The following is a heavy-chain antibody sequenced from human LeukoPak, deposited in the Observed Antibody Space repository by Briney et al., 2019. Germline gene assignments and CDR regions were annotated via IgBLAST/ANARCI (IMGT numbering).Heavy chain of an antibody. CDR1: GFNFHSFA. D-gene: IGHD3-9*01. J-gene: IGHJ6*03. Sequence: GGSLRLPCAASGFNFHSFAMNWVRQAPGKGLEWVSGMHGSRGTTYYADSVKGRFTISRDNSNNTLYLQMNSLRAEDSAVYYCARDKYFDPTYYFYYMDVWGKGTTVTASS. CDR3: ARDKYFDPTYYFYYMDV. CDR2: MHGSRGTT. V-gene: IGHV3-23*01.